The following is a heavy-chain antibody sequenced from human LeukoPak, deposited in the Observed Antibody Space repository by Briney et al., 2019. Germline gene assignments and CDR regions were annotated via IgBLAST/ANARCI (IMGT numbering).Heavy chain of an antibody. J-gene: IGHJ4*02. CDR1: GYTFTRYG. CDR2: ISGYNGKA. Sequence: GASVKVSCRASGYTFTRYGLSWVRQAPGQGLEWMGWISGYNGKANYVQKFQGRVTMTTDTSTSTAYMELRSLRSDDTAVYYCATDNGSCYSHWGQGTLVTVSS. CDR3: ATDNGSCYSH. V-gene: IGHV1-18*01. D-gene: IGHD2-15*01.